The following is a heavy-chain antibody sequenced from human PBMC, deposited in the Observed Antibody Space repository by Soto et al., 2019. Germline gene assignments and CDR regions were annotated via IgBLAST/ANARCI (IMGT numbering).Heavy chain of an antibody. CDR2: IYYSGST. V-gene: IGHV4-30-4*01. Sequence: SETLSLSCTVSGGSISSGDYYWSWIRQPPGKGLEWIGYIYYSGSTYYNPSLKSRVTISVDTSKNQFSLKLSSVTAADTAVYYCARVGQSWGAFDIWGQGTMVTVSS. CDR3: ARVGQSWGAFDI. CDR1: GGSISSGDYY. D-gene: IGHD6-13*01. J-gene: IGHJ3*02.